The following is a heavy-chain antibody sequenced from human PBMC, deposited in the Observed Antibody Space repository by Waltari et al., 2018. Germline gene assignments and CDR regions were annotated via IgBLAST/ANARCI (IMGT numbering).Heavy chain of an antibody. CDR1: GGSISGYY. CDR2: VYTSGST. CDR3: AREIDRGPGRWFDP. V-gene: IGHV4-4*07. D-gene: IGHD1-26*01. J-gene: IGHJ5*02. Sequence: QVQLQESGPGLVKPSETLSLTCTVSGGSISGYYWNWIRQPAGKGLEWIGRVYTSGSTKYNPSLKSRVTMSVDTSKNQFSLKLSSVTAADTAVYFCAREIDRGPGRWFDPWGQGTLVTVSS.